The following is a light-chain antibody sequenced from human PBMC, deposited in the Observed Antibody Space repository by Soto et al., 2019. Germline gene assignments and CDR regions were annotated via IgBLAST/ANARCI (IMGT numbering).Light chain of an antibody. V-gene: IGKV4-1*01. CDR1: QSVLYSSNNKNY. CDR3: QHFGT. Sequence: DIVMTQSPDSLAVSLGERATINCKSSQSVLYSSNNKNYLAWYQQKPGQPPKLLIYWASTRESGVPDRCSGSGSGTDFTLTISSLQAEDVAVYYCQHFGTFGQGTKLEIK. CDR2: WAS. J-gene: IGKJ2*01.